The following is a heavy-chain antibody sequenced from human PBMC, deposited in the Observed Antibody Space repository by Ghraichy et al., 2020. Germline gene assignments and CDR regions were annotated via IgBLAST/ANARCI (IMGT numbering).Heavy chain of an antibody. CDR2: ISSSGGTI. Sequence: GGSLRLSCVASGFIFCEYYMSWIRQSPGKGLEWVSYISSSGGTIYYADSVKGRFTISRDNAKNSVYLQMNSLRDDDTAVYYCARDRWELDYWGRGTLVTVSS. J-gene: IGHJ4*02. V-gene: IGHV3-11*01. CDR3: ARDRWELDY. D-gene: IGHD3-10*01. CDR1: GFIFCEYY.